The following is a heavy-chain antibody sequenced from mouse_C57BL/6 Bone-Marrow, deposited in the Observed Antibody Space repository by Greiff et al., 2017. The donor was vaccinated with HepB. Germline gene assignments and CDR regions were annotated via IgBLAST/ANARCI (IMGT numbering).Heavy chain of an antibody. CDR1: GYTFTEYT. D-gene: IGHD1-1*01. CDR2: FYPGSGSI. V-gene: IGHV1-62-2*01. Sequence: VKVVESGAELVKPGASVKLSCKASGYTFTEYTIHWVKQRSGQGLEWIGWFYPGSGSIKYNEKFKDKATLTADKSSSTVYMELSRLTSEDSAVYFCARHEDRDYGNYAMDYWGQGTSVTVSS. CDR3: ARHEDRDYGNYAMDY. J-gene: IGHJ4*01.